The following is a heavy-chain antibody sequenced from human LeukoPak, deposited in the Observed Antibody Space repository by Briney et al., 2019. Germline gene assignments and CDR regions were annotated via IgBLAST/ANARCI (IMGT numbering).Heavy chain of an antibody. CDR3: ARGRIKTDY. Sequence: ASAKVSCKASGYTFTSYDINWVRQAPGQGLEWMGWMNPNSGNTAYAQKFQGRVTITRNTSISTAYMELSSLRSEDTAVYYCARGRIKTDYWGQGTLVAVSS. J-gene: IGHJ4*02. D-gene: IGHD2-15*01. V-gene: IGHV1-8*03. CDR2: MNPNSGNT. CDR1: GYTFTSYD.